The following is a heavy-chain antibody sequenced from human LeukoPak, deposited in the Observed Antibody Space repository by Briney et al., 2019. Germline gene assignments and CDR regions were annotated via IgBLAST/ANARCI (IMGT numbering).Heavy chain of an antibody. CDR1: GGSISSGDYY. D-gene: IGHD3-9*01. V-gene: IGHV4-30-4*01. Sequence: PSQTLSLTCTVSGGSISSGDYYWSWIRQPPGTGLEWIGYICYSGSTYYNPSLKSRVTISVDTSKNQFSLKLSSVTAADTAVYYCARSFLTGYPFDYWGQGTLVTVSS. CDR3: ARSFLTGYPFDY. CDR2: ICYSGST. J-gene: IGHJ4*02.